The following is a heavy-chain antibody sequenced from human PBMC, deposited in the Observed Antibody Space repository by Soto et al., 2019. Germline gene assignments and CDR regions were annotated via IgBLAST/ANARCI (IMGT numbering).Heavy chain of an antibody. J-gene: IGHJ6*02. CDR1: ADSFTSYR. D-gene: IGHD6-6*01. CDR2: IYPGDSDT. V-gene: IGHV5-51*01. CDR3: ARLPSIAARPSYYYYCYGMDV. Sequence: PGESLKNSCNGSADSFTSYRIGWVRQMPGKGLEWMGIIYPGDSDTRYSPSFQGQLTISADKSISTAYLQWSSLKASDTAMYYCARLPSIAARPSYYYYCYGMDVWGQGTTVTVSS.